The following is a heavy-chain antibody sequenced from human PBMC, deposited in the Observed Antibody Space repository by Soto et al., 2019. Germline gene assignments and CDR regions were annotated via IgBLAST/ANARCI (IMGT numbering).Heavy chain of an antibody. V-gene: IGHV3-64*01. D-gene: IGHD6-6*01. J-gene: IGHJ6*03. Sequence: GSLRLSCAASGFTLSGYAMDWVHQAPGKGLEYVSGISSNGVGTYYANSVQGRFTISRDNSKNTVYLQMGSLRPEDMAVYYCARRARPDFYYMDVWGKGTTVTVSS. CDR3: ARRARPDFYYMDV. CDR1: GFTLSGYA. CDR2: ISSNGVGT.